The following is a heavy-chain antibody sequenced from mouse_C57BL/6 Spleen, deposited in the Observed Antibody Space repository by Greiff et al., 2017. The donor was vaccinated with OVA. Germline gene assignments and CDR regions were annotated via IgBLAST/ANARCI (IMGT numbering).Heavy chain of an antibody. CDR2: ISSGSSTI. CDR3: ARIVAKSYYAMDY. Sequence: EVKLQESGGGLVKPGGSLKLSCAASGFTFSDYGMHWVRQAPETGLEWVAYISSGSSTIYYADTVKGRFTISRDNAKNTLFLHMTSLRSEDTAMYYVARIVAKSYYAMDYWGQGTSVTVSS. J-gene: IGHJ4*01. CDR1: GFTFSDYG. V-gene: IGHV5-17*01. D-gene: IGHD1-1*01.